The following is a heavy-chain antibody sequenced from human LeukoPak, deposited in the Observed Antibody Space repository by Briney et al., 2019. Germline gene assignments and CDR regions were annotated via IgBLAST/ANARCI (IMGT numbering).Heavy chain of an antibody. J-gene: IGHJ6*03. CDR2: IIPIFGTA. CDR1: GGTFSSYA. D-gene: IGHD2-2*02. CDR3: ASCSTSCYIDGNYYYYMDV. Sequence: SVKVSCKASGGTFSSYAISWVRQAPGQGLEWMGGIIPIFGTANYAQKFQGRVTITTDESTSTAYMGLSSLRSEDTAVYYCASCSTSCYIDGNYYYYMDVWGKGTTVTVSS. V-gene: IGHV1-69*05.